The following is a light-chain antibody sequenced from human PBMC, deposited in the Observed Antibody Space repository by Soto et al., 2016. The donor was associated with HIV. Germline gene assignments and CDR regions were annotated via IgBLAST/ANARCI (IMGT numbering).Light chain of an antibody. J-gene: IGLJ3*02. V-gene: IGLV3-21*03. CDR3: QVWDSSSDHWV. CDR1: NIGSKN. CDR2: DDS. Sequence: SYELTQPPSVSVAPGKTARIPCGGNNIGSKNVHWYQQKPGQVPVLVVDDDSDRPSGIPERFSGSNSGNTATLTISRVEAGDEADYYCQVWDSSSDHWVFGGGTKLTVL.